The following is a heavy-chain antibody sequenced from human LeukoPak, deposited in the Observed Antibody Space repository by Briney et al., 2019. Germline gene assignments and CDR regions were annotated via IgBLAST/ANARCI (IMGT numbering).Heavy chain of an antibody. V-gene: IGHV4-30-4*08. CDR1: GGSISSGDYY. J-gene: IGHJ4*02. D-gene: IGHD2-2*02. CDR3: ARVYCSSTSCYTYYFDY. CDR2: IYYSGST. Sequence: TLSLTCTVSGGSISSGDYYWSWIRQPPGKGLEWIGYIYYSGSTYYNPSLKSRVTISVDTSKNQFSLKLSSVTAADTAVYYCARVYCSSTSCYTYYFDYWGQGTLVTVSS.